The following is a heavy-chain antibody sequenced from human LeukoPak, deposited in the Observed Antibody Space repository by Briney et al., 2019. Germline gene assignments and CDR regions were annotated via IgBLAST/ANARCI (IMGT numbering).Heavy chain of an antibody. D-gene: IGHD1-1*01. CDR3: AKDGTGTTLNY. J-gene: IGHJ4*02. V-gene: IGHV3-23*01. CDR1: GFTFRTYA. CDR2: ISNSGGRK. Sequence: PGGSLRRSCAASGFTFRTYAMSWVRQAPGEGLEWVSGISNSGGRKYYADSVKGRFTISRGNSKNTLFLQMNSLRAEDTALYYCAKDGTGTTLNYWGQGTLVTVSS.